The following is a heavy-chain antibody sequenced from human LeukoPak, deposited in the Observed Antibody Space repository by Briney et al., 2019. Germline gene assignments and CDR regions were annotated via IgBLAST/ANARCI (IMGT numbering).Heavy chain of an antibody. CDR3: ARALPYDFWSGYYHYYYYYGMDV. D-gene: IGHD3-3*01. J-gene: IGHJ6*02. CDR2: MNPNSGNT. CDR1: GYTFTSYD. Sequence: ASVKVSCKASGYTFTSYDINWVRQATGQELEWMGWMNPNSGNTGYAQKFQGRVTMTRNTSISTAYMELSSLRSEDTAVYYCARALPYDFWSGYYHYYYYYGMDVWGQGTTVTVSS. V-gene: IGHV1-8*01.